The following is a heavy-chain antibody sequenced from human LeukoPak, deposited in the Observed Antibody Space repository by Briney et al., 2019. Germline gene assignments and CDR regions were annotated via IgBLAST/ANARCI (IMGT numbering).Heavy chain of an antibody. CDR2: INSDGSST. CDR1: GFTFSSYW. J-gene: IGHJ4*02. V-gene: IGHV3-74*01. D-gene: IGHD3-22*01. CDR3: ARGGPYYYDSIGYYSDY. Sequence: GGSLRLSCAASGFTFSSYWMHWVRQAPEKGLVWVSRINSDGSSTSYADSVKGRFTISRDNAKNTLYLQMNSLRAEDTAVYYCARGGPYYYDSIGYYSDYWGQGTLVTVSS.